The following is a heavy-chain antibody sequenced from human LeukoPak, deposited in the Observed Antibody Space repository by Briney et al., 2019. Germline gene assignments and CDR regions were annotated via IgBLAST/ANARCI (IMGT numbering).Heavy chain of an antibody. CDR1: GYSFTSYW. CDR3: ARHENYDFWSGYYTYYYYGMDV. J-gene: IGHJ6*02. V-gene: IGHV5-51*01. Sequence: GESLKISCKGSGYSFTSYWIGWVRQMPGKGLEWMGIIYPGDPDTRYSPSFQGQVTISADKSISTAYLQWSSLKASDTAMYYCARHENYDFWSGYYTYYYYGMDVWGQGTTVTVSS. CDR2: IYPGDPDT. D-gene: IGHD3-3*01.